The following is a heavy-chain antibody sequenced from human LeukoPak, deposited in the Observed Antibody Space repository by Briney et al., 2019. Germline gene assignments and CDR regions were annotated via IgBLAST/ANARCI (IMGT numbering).Heavy chain of an antibody. CDR1: GGTFSSYA. Sequence: SVKVSCKASGGTFSSYAISWVRQAPGQGLEWMGGIIPIFGTANYAQKFQGRVTITADESTSTAYMELSSLRSEDTAAYYCARVIAAAGTDYYYMDVWGKGTTVTVSS. D-gene: IGHD6-13*01. CDR3: ARVIAAAGTDYYYMDV. CDR2: IIPIFGTA. V-gene: IGHV1-69*13. J-gene: IGHJ6*03.